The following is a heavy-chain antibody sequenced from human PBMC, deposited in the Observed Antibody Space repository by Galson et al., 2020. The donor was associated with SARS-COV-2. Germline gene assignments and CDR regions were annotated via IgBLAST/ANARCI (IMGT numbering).Heavy chain of an antibody. CDR3: ARGSIYRGYDFRMTDFGAHYYYYMDV. Sequence: ASVKVSCKASGYTFTSYGISWVRQAPGQGLEWMGWISAYNGNTNYAQKLQGRVTMTTDTSTSTAYMELRSLRSDDTAVYYCARGSIYRGYDFRMTDFGAHYYYYMDVWGKGTTVTVSS. CDR1: GYTFTSYG. J-gene: IGHJ6*03. CDR2: ISAYNGNT. D-gene: IGHD5-12*01. V-gene: IGHV1-18*04.